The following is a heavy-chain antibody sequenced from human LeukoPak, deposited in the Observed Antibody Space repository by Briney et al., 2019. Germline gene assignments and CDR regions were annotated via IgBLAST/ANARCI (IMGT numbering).Heavy chain of an antibody. CDR3: ARHRTIAVADRGLFDAFDI. D-gene: IGHD6-19*01. V-gene: IGHV3-21*01. CDR2: ISSSSSYI. CDR1: GFTFSSYQ. J-gene: IGHJ3*02. Sequence: GRSLRLSCAASGFTFSSYQMNWVRQAPGKGLEWVSSISSSSSYIYYADSVKGRFPISRDNAKNSLYLQMNSLRAEDTAVYYCARHRTIAVADRGLFDAFDIWGQGTMVTVSS.